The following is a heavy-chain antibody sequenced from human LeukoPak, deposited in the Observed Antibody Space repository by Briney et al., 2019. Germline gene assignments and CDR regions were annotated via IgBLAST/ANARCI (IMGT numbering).Heavy chain of an antibody. CDR1: GGSMSSYY. CDR2: IYTSGST. J-gene: IGHJ3*02. D-gene: IGHD2-15*01. CDR3: ARGRYCSADTCSGGDAFDI. Sequence: SETLSLTCTVSGGSMSSYYWSWIRQPAGKGLEWIGRIYTSGSTNYNPSLKSRVTMSVDTSKNQFSLKLSSVTAADTAVYYCARGRYCSADTCSGGDAFDIWGQGTMVSVSS. V-gene: IGHV4-4*07.